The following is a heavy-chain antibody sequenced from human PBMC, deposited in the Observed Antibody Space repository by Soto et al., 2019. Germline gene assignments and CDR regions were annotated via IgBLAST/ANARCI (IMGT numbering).Heavy chain of an antibody. D-gene: IGHD6-13*01. V-gene: IGHV5-51*01. CDR1: GYSFSTNW. CDR2: IYPGGSDT. Sequence: GESLKISCKGSGYSFSTNWNGWVRPMPGKGLEWMGIIYPGGSDTRYSPSFEGQVAISADKSINTAYLQWSSLKASDTAMYYCARHSGIVTDGTEWGQGTLVTVSS. CDR3: ARHSGIVTDGTE. J-gene: IGHJ1*01.